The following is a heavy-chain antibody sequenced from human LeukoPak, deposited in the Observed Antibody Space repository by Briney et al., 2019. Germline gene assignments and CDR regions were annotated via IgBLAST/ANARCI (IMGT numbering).Heavy chain of an antibody. D-gene: IGHD3-16*01. Sequence: ASVKVSCKAFGYTFTSYGISWVRQAPGQGLEWMGWISAYNGNTSYAQKLQGRVTMTTDTSTGTAYMELRSLRSDDTAVYYCARFPTLYPPNYYYYMGVWGKGTTVTISS. J-gene: IGHJ6*03. CDR2: ISAYNGNT. CDR3: ARFPTLYPPNYYYYMGV. CDR1: GYTFTSYG. V-gene: IGHV1-18*01.